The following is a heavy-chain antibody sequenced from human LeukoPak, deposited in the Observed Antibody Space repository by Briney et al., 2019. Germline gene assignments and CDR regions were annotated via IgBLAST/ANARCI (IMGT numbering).Heavy chain of an antibody. J-gene: IGHJ3*02. CDR3: VSGNNRACTLQSYRLDAFHI. Sequence: GGSLRLSCVASEYTLRYHSVNCVSQAPGKGLEWVSSISSTSDYIYYADSVKGRFTISRDNAKSSLYLQMNSLRAEDTAVYYVVSGNNRACTLQSYRLDAFHIWGQGTTVIVSS. CDR1: EYTLRYHS. V-gene: IGHV3-21*01. D-gene: IGHD3-16*02. CDR2: ISSTSDYI.